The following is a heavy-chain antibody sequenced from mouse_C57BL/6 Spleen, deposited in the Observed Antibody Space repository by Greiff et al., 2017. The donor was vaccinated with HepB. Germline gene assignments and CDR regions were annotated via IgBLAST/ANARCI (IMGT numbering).Heavy chain of an antibody. V-gene: IGHV3-6*01. J-gene: IGHJ3*01. D-gene: IGHD2-4*01. CDR2: ISYDGSN. CDR3: AREGIYYDYDVLFAY. Sequence: ESGPGLVKPSQSLSLTCSVTGYSITSGYYWNWIRQFPGNKLEWMGYISYDGSNNYNPSLKNRISITRDTSKNQFFLKLNSVTTEDTATYYCAREGIYYDYDVLFAYWGQGTLVTVSA. CDR1: GYSITSGYY.